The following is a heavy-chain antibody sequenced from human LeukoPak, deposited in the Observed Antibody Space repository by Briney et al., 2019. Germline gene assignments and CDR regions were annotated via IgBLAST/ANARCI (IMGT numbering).Heavy chain of an antibody. J-gene: IGHJ6*02. CDR3: ARGYGDYQIGYYYGMDV. CDR2: IYYSGST. Sequence: PSETLSLTCTVSGGSISSYYWSWIRQPPGKGLEWLGYIYYSGSTNYNPSLKSRVTISVDTSKNQFSLKLSSVTAADTAVYYCARGYGDYQIGYYYGMDVWGQGTTVTVSS. D-gene: IGHD4-17*01. CDR1: GGSISSYY. V-gene: IGHV4-59*01.